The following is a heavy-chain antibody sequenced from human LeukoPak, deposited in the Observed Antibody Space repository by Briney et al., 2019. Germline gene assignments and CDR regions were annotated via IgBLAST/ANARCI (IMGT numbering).Heavy chain of an antibody. Sequence: GGSLRLSCAASGFTFSSYEMNWVRQAPGKGLEWVSYIRSTGSTIYYADSVKGRFTISRDNAKNLLYLQMNSLRAEDTAVYYCAREDGSGSYTVDYWGQGTLVTVSS. CDR3: AREDGSGSYTVDY. CDR1: GFTFSSYE. CDR2: IRSTGSTI. V-gene: IGHV3-48*03. J-gene: IGHJ4*02. D-gene: IGHD3-10*01.